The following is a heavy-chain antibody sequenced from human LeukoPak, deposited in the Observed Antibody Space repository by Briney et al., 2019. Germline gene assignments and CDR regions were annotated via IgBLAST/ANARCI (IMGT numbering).Heavy chain of an antibody. CDR2: IWYDGSNK. Sequence: GGSLRLSCAASGFTFSSYGMHWVRQAPGKGLEWVAVIWYDGSNKYYADSVKGRFTISRDNSKNTLYLQMNSLRAEDTAVYYCARENYYDSSGYFDYWGQGTLVTVSS. CDR3: ARENYYDSSGYFDY. V-gene: IGHV3-33*01. J-gene: IGHJ4*02. D-gene: IGHD3-22*01. CDR1: GFTFSSYG.